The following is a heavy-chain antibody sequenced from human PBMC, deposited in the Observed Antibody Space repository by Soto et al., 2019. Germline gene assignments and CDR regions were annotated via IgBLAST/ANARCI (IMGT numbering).Heavy chain of an antibody. CDR3: ARGAGWFDY. J-gene: IGHJ4*02. CDR1: GFTFSSNA. Sequence: EVQLVESGEGLVQPGGSLRLSCAASGFTFSSNAMHWVRQAPGKGLEYVSAISSNGGSTYYADSVKGRFTISRDNSKNTLYLQMGSLRAEDMAVYYCARGAGWFDYWGQGTLVTVSS. V-gene: IGHV3-64*02. CDR2: ISSNGGST. D-gene: IGHD2-15*01.